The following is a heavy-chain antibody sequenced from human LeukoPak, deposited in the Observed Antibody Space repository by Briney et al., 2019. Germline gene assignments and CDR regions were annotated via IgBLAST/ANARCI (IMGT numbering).Heavy chain of an antibody. CDR3: TRASPTTYDFWSGFAY. V-gene: IGHV1-69*13. D-gene: IGHD3-3*01. J-gene: IGHJ4*02. CDR1: GGTFSSYD. CDR2: IIPISGTA. Sequence: SVKVSCKASGGTFSSYDINWVRQAPGQGLEWMGGIIPISGTANYAQKFQGRVTITADESTSTAYMELSSLRSEDTAIYHCTRASPTTYDFWSGFAYWGQGTLVTVSS.